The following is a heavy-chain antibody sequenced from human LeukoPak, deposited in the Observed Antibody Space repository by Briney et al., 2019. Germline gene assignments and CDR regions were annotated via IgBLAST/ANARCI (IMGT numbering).Heavy chain of an antibody. CDR1: GGSISSGPYY. D-gene: IGHD5-18*01. CDR2: ITYSGNT. V-gene: IGHV4-30-4*08. Sequence: SETLSLTCTVSGGSISSGPYYWIWIRQHPGKGLEWIGYITYSGNTYYYPALNSRVTVSLDTSKNQFSLKLSSVTAADTAVYYCARDSVDTAMGTYYYGMDVWGQGTAVTVSS. CDR3: ARDSVDTAMGTYYYGMDV. J-gene: IGHJ6*02.